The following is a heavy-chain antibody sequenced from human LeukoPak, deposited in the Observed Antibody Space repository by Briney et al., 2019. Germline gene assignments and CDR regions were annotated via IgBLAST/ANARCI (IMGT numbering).Heavy chain of an antibody. CDR3: ARPGYTSGWIRGDFGH. D-gene: IGHD6-25*01. CDR1: GYTFTGYY. V-gene: IGHV1-2*02. J-gene: IGHJ4*02. Sequence: ASARVSCKASGYTFTGYYIHWVRQAPGQGLEWMGWINPNSGGTSYARRFQGRVTMTRDTSISTAYMELSSLRPDDTAVYYCARPGYTSGWIRGDFGHWGLGTLVTVSS. CDR2: INPNSGGT.